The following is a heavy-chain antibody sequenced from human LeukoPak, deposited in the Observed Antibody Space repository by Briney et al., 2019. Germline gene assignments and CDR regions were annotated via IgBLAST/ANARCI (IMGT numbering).Heavy chain of an antibody. CDR2: ISGSGGST. Sequence: GGSLRLSCAASGFTFCSYAMSWVRQAPGKGLERVLAISGSGGSTYYADSVKGRFTISRDNSKNTLYLQMNSLRAEDTAVYYCAKYVVVPAAIPDYWGQGTLVTVSS. V-gene: IGHV3-23*01. D-gene: IGHD2-2*02. CDR3: AKYVVVPAAIPDY. CDR1: GFTFCSYA. J-gene: IGHJ4*02.